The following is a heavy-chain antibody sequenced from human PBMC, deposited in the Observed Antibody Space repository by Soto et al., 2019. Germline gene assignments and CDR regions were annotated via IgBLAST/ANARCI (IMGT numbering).Heavy chain of an antibody. D-gene: IGHD2-8*01. V-gene: IGHV3-23*01. CDR2: ISGSGGST. CDR3: ARWDIVLMVYAIPPTYYYYGMDV. J-gene: IGHJ6*02. Sequence: GGSLRLSCAASGFTFSSYAMSWVRQAPGKGLEWVSAISGSGGSTYYADPVKGRFTISRDNSKNTLYLQMNSLRAEDTAVYYCARWDIVLMVYAIPPTYYYYGMDVWGQGTTVTVSS. CDR1: GFTFSSYA.